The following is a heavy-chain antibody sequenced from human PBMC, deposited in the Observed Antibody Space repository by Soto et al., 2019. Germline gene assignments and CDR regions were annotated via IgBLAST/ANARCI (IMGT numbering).Heavy chain of an antibody. J-gene: IGHJ2*01. CDR1: GGSISSYQ. Sequence: QVQLQESGPGLVKSSETLSLTCTVSGGSISSYQWSWIRQPPGKGLEWIGYIYYSGSAAYNPSLKSRVTMSVDTSRDQFSLDLDSVTAADTAVYYCARRPDYGDYWYFDLWGRGTLVTVSS. V-gene: IGHV4-59*08. CDR3: ARRPDYGDYWYFDL. CDR2: IYYSGSA. D-gene: IGHD4-17*01.